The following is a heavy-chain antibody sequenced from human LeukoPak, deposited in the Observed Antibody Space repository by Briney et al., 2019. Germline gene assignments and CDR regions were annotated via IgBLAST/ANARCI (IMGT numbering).Heavy chain of an antibody. CDR2: ISFDGSNK. V-gene: IGHV3-30-3*01. D-gene: IGHD1-14*01. CDR3: GRDVNLDY. J-gene: IGHJ4*02. CDR1: GFTFSSYW. Sequence: GGSLRLSCAASGFTFSSYWMHWVRQAPGKGLEWVAIISFDGSNKSYADSVKGRFTISRDNSKNTLYLQTNSLRPEDTAVYYCGRDVNLDYWGQGTLVTVSS.